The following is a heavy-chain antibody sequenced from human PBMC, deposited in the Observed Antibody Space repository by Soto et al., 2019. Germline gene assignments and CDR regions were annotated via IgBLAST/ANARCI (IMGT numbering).Heavy chain of an antibody. CDR3: ARGLLAYCGGDCALFDS. Sequence: SETLSLTCSVSGGSISSGDYYWNWIRQTPGKGLEWIGHIHHSGGTSYNPSLKSLVAISVDTSKNQFSLKVDSVTAADTAVYYCARGLLAYCGGDCALFDSWGQGIMVTSPQ. V-gene: IGHV4-61*08. J-gene: IGHJ4*02. CDR2: IHHSGGT. D-gene: IGHD2-21*02. CDR1: GGSISSGDYY.